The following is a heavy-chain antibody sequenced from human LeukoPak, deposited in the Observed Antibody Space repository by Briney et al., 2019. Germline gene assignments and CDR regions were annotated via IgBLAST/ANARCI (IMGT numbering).Heavy chain of an antibody. CDR2: ISGSGGST. D-gene: IGHD3-10*01. CDR3: AKVGGSGSYYDYYYYGMDV. Sequence: GGSLRLSCAASGFTFSSYAMSWVRQAPGEGLEWVSAISGSGGSTYYADSVKGRFTISRDNSKNTLYLQMNSLRAEDTAVYYCAKVGGSGSYYDYYYYGMDVWGQGTTVTVSS. CDR1: GFTFSSYA. J-gene: IGHJ6*02. V-gene: IGHV3-23*01.